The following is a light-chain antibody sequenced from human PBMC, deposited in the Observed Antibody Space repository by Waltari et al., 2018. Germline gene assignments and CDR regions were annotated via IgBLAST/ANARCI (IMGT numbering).Light chain of an antibody. V-gene: IGKV1-9*01. Sequence: IQLTQSPSSLSASVGDRVTITCRASQGISSYLAWYQQKPGKAPKLLIYGASTLQSGVPSSFSGSGSGTDFTLTISSLQPEDFATYYCQQFNSYPLTFGQGTKLEIK. CDR2: GAS. CDR1: QGISSY. J-gene: IGKJ2*01. CDR3: QQFNSYPLT.